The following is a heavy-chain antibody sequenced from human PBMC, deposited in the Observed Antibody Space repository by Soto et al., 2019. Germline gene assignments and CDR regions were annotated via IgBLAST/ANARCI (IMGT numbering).Heavy chain of an antibody. CDR3: ASFARFDP. CDR2: IWYDGSDK. Sequence: GGSLRLSCAASGFSFSSYGMHWVRQAPGKALEWVAFIWYDGSDKYYADSVKGRFTISRDNSNNTLYLQMNSLRAEDTAIYYCASFARFDPWGQGTLVTVSS. V-gene: IGHV3-33*03. J-gene: IGHJ5*02. CDR1: GFSFSSYG.